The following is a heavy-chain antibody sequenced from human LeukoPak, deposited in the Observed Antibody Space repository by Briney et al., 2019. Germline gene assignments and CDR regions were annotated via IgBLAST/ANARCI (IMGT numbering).Heavy chain of an antibody. V-gene: IGHV4-59*01. CDR3: ARAAAGPFDY. Sequence: SETLSLTCTVSGGSISSYYWSWIRQPPGKGLEWIGYIYYSGSTNYNPSLKSRVTISVDTSKNQFSLRLSSVTAADTAVYYCARAAAGPFDYWGQGTLVTVSS. CDR2: IYYSGST. D-gene: IGHD6-13*01. CDR1: GGSISSYY. J-gene: IGHJ4*02.